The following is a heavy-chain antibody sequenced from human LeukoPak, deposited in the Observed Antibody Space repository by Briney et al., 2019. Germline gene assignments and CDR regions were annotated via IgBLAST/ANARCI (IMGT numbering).Heavy chain of an antibody. Sequence: SETLSLTCAVYGGSFSGYYWSWIRQPPGKGLEWIGEINHSGSTNYNPSLKSRVTISVDTSKNQFSLKVSSVSAADTAVYYCARAYSSSWYWNWFDPWGQGTLVTVSS. CDR1: GGSFSGYY. V-gene: IGHV4-34*01. CDR2: INHSGST. CDR3: ARAYSSSWYWNWFDP. J-gene: IGHJ5*02. D-gene: IGHD6-13*01.